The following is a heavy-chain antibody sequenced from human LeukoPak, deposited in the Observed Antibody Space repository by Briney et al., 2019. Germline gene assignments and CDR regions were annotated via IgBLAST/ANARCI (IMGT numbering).Heavy chain of an antibody. CDR3: AREMGGYPCDY. J-gene: IGHJ4*02. V-gene: IGHV3-48*04. CDR1: GFTFNSYS. Sequence: GGSLRLSCAASGFTFNSYSMNWVRQAPGKGLEWISYITSSSGTIYYADSVKGRFTISRDNAKNSLYLQMNSLTAEDTAIYYCAREMGGYPCDYWGQGTLVTVSS. CDR2: ITSSSGTI. D-gene: IGHD5-12*01.